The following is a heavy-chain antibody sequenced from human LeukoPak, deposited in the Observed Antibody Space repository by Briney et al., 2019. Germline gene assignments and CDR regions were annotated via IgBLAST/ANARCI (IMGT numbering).Heavy chain of an antibody. D-gene: IGHD3-16*01. CDR1: GFTFGSYW. CDR3: ATETFTGSTMIN. CDR2: IKRDGTEK. J-gene: IGHJ4*02. Sequence: GGSLRLSCAASGFTFGSYWMNWVRQAPGKGLEWVANIKRDGTEKSYVDSVKGRFTISRDDAKNSLFLQMNSLRAEDTAVYYCATETFTGSTMINWGQGTLVTVSS. V-gene: IGHV3-7*01.